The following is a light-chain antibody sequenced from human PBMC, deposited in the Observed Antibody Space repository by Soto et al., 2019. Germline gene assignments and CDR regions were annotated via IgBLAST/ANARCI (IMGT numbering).Light chain of an antibody. CDR2: DAS. J-gene: IGKJ1*01. CDR1: QTVNDW. Sequence: DIQMTQSPSTLSASVGDTVTVTCRASQTVNDWLAWYQQKPGKAPKLLISDASNLESGVPSRFGGSGSGTEFTLTISSLQPDDFATYYCQQYNTYPWTFGQGTKVDIK. CDR3: QQYNTYPWT. V-gene: IGKV1-5*01.